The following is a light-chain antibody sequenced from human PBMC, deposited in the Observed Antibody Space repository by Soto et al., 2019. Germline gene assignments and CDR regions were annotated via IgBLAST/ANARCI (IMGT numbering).Light chain of an antibody. J-gene: IGLJ3*02. CDR3: TSYAGNNIWV. CDR1: SSDVGAYNY. Sequence: QSVLTQPPSASGSPGQSVTISCTGTSSDVGAYNYVSWYQQYPGKAPKLMIYEVSKRPSGVPDRFSGSKSGKTASLTVSGLQPEDEADYYCTSYAGNNIWVFGGGTKLTAL. V-gene: IGLV2-8*01. CDR2: EVS.